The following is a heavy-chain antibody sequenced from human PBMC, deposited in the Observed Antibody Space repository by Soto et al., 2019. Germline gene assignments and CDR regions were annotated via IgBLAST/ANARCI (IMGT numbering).Heavy chain of an antibody. V-gene: IGHV1-8*01. J-gene: IGHJ5*02. CDR1: GYTFTSYD. CDR2: MNPNSGNT. D-gene: IGHD3-16*01. CDR3: ARGDYDYICGSSRHGFDP. Sequence: VASVKVSCKASGYTFTSYDTNWVRQATGQGLEWMGWMNPNSGNTGYAQKFQGRVTMTRNTSISTAYMELSSLRSEDTAVYYCARGDYDYICGSSRHGFDPWGQGTLVTVSS.